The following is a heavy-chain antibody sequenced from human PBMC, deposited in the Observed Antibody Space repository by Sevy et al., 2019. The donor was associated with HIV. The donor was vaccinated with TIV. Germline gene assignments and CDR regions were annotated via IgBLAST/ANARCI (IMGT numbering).Heavy chain of an antibody. CDR1: GFTFSSYA. D-gene: IGHD1-26*01. CDR3: ARGKNSGRCFDL. CDR2: ISYDGSNK. Sequence: GGSLRLSCAASGFTFSSYAMHWVRQAPGKGLEWVAVISYDGSNKYYADSVKGRFTISRDNSKNTLYLQMNSLRAEDTAVYYCARGKNSGRCFDLWGRGTLVTVST. J-gene: IGHJ2*01. V-gene: IGHV3-30-3*01.